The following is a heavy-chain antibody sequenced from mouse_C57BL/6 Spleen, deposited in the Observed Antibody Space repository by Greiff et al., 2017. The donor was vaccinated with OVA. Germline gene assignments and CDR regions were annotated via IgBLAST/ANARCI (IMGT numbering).Heavy chain of an antibody. CDR2: IDPEDGDT. Sequence: VQLKESGAELVRPGASVKLSCTASGFNIKDYYMHWVKQRPEQGLEWIGRIDPEDGDTEYAPKFQGKATMTADTSSNTAYLQLSSLTSEDTAVYYCTTRGDDYEKVAWFAYWGQGTLVTVSA. J-gene: IGHJ3*01. CDR1: GFNIKDYY. D-gene: IGHD2-4*01. V-gene: IGHV14-1*01. CDR3: TTRGDDYEKVAWFAY.